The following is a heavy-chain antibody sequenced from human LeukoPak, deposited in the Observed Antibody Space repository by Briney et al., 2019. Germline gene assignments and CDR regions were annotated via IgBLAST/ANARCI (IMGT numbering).Heavy chain of an antibody. D-gene: IGHD6-19*01. CDR2: ISYDGGNK. CDR1: GFTFSSYA. CDR3: ARVGILQWLVRDQGWFDP. J-gene: IGHJ5*02. Sequence: GGSLRLSCAASGFTFSSYAMHWVRQAPGKGLEWVAVISYDGGNKYYADSVKGRFTISRDNSKNTLYLQMNSLRAEDTAVYYCARVGILQWLVRDQGWFDPWGQGTLVTVSS. V-gene: IGHV3-30*04.